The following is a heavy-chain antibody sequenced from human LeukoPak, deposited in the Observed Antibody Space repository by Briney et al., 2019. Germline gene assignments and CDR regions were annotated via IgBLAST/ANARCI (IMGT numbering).Heavy chain of an antibody. D-gene: IGHD1-26*01. CDR1: GYTFTSYY. J-gene: IGHJ4*02. CDR2: INPSGGST. V-gene: IGHV1-46*03. Sequence: ASVKVSCKASGYTFTSYYIHWVRQAPGQGLEWMGIINPSGGSTSYAQKFQGRVTMTRDTSTSTIYMELSSLRYEDTAVYYCARATTTDYYFHYWGQGTLVTVSS. CDR3: ARATTTDYYFHY.